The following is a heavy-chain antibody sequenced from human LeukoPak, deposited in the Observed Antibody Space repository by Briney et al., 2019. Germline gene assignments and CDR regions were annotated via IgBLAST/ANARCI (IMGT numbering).Heavy chain of an antibody. V-gene: IGHV3-74*01. D-gene: IGHD3-10*01. Sequence: GGSLRLSCAASGFXFRTYWMHWVRQVSGKGLVLVSLINDDGSSTTYADSVKGRFTISRDNAKNSLFLQMNSLRPEDTAVYYCVRGSSGTAVRGISWAWFDPWGQGTLVTVSS. CDR1: GFXFRTYW. CDR2: INDDGSST. CDR3: VRGSSGTAVRGISWAWFDP. J-gene: IGHJ5*02.